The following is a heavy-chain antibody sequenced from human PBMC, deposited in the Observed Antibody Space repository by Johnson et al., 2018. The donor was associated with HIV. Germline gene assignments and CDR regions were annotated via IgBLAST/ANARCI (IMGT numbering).Heavy chain of an antibody. D-gene: IGHD6-6*01. J-gene: IGHJ3*01. CDR3: ARGQIAARWSDALHF. V-gene: IGHV3-30*03. Sequence: QVQLVESGGGVVQPGGSLRLSCASSGFTLDDYGMHWVRQAPGKGLEWVAVISYDGTEKYYAESVKARFTISRDNSKNTLYLVINRVRPEDTAVYYCARGQIAARWSDALHFWGQGTKVTISS. CDR1: GFTLDDYG. CDR2: ISYDGTEK.